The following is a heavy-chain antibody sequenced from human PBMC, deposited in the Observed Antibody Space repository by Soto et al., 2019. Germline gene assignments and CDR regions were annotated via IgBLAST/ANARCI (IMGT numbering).Heavy chain of an antibody. V-gene: IGHV1-8*01. CDR1: GYTFTSYD. Sequence: QVQLVQSGAEVKKPGASVQVSCKASGYTFTSYDINWVRQATGQGLEWMGWMNPNSGNTGYAQKFQGRVTMTRTTSISTAYMELSSLRSEDTAVYYCARWPDGYYYYGMDVWGQGTTVTVSS. J-gene: IGHJ6*02. CDR3: ARWPDGYYYYGMDV. CDR2: MNPNSGNT.